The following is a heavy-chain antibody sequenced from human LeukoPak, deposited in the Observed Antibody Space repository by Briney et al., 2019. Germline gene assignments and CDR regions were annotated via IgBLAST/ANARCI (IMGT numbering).Heavy chain of an antibody. CDR1: GYTFTSYG. Sequence: GASVKVSCKASGYTFTSYGISWVRQAPGQGLEWMGWISAYNGNTNYAQKLQGRVTMTTDTSTSTAYMELRSLRSDDTAVYYCARGSSRPGHYYSYGMDVWGQGTTVTVSS. CDR2: ISAYNGNT. J-gene: IGHJ6*02. CDR3: ARGSSRPGHYYSYGMDV. V-gene: IGHV1-18*01. D-gene: IGHD6-6*01.